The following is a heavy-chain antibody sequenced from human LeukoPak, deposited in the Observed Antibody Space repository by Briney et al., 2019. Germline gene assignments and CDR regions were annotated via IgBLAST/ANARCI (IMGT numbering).Heavy chain of an antibody. CDR3: ATDTPGDPDFDY. V-gene: IGHV3-11*06. J-gene: IGHJ4*02. CDR2: IGHSDTGT. Sequence: PGGSLRLSCAASGFTLRYSYYAMSWVRQAPGQGLEWISHIGHSDTGTLYADSVKGRFTISRHNAKNSLYLQMNNLRVEDTAIYYCATDTPGDPDFDYWGQGTLVTVSS. CDR1: GFTLRYSY.